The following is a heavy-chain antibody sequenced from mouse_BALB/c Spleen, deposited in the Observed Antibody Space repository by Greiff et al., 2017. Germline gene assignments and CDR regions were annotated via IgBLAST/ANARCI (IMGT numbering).Heavy chain of an antibody. D-gene: IGHD1-2*01. J-gene: IGHJ3*01. CDR3: ESPLTTATGWAY. V-gene: IGHV1-9*01. CDR1: GYTFSSYW. CDR2: ILPGSGST. Sequence: VQLQQSGAELMKPGASVKISCKATGYTFSSYWIEWVKQRPGHGLEWIGEILPGSGSTNDNEKFKGKATFTADTSSNTAYMQLSSLTSEDSAVYYCESPLTTATGWAYWGQGTRGTVSA.